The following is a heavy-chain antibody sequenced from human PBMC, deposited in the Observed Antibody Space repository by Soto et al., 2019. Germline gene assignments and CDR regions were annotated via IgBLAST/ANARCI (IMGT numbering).Heavy chain of an antibody. CDR1: GFTFSSYA. CDR2: ISYDGSNK. J-gene: IGHJ3*02. Sequence: GGSLRLSCAASGFTFSSYAMHWVRQAPGKGLEWVAVISYDGSNKYYADSVKGRFTISRDNSKNTLYLQMNSLRAEDTAVYYCARSTHSSLDAFDIWGQGTMVTVSS. V-gene: IGHV3-30-3*01. CDR3: ARSTHSSLDAFDI. D-gene: IGHD6-13*01.